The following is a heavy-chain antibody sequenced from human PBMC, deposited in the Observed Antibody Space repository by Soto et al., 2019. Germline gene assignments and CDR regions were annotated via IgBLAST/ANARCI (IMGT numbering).Heavy chain of an antibody. Sequence: PGGSLRLSCAASGFTFSSYGMHWVRQAPGKGLEWVAVISYDGSNKYYADSVKGRFTISRDNSKNTLYLQMNSLRAEDTAVYYCAKDQLPSSGYLGNFDYWGQGTLVTVSS. V-gene: IGHV3-30*18. CDR1: GFTFSSYG. J-gene: IGHJ4*02. D-gene: IGHD2-15*01. CDR2: ISYDGSNK. CDR3: AKDQLPSSGYLGNFDY.